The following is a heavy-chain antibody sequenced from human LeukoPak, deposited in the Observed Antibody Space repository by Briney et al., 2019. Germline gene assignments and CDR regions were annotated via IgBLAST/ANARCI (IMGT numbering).Heavy chain of an antibody. CDR2: ILPYSGNT. V-gene: IGHV1-18*01. D-gene: IGHD3-16*01. CDR1: GYTFSTYG. CDR3: AKDRRGSRNSMDV. J-gene: IGHJ6*02. Sequence: ASVKVSCKASGYTFSTYGISWVRQAPGQGLEWMGWILPYSGNTNYAQKLQGRVSVTTDTSTTTAYMELRSLTSDDTAVYYSAKDRRGSRNSMDVWGQGTTITVSS.